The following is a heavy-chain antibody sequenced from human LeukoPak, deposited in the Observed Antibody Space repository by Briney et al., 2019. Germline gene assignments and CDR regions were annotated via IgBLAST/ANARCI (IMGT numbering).Heavy chain of an antibody. CDR1: GFTFSAYS. V-gene: IGHV3-23*01. CDR2: IGVSGVNT. J-gene: IGHJ4*02. Sequence: GGSLRLSCAASGFTFSAYSMSWVRQAPGKGLEWVSAIGVSGVNTFYADSVKGRFTISRDNSKNMLYLQVNSLRAEDTAVYYCAKDWYYDGRSLGYFDSWGQGTLVTVSS. D-gene: IGHD3-22*01. CDR3: AKDWYYDGRSLGYFDS.